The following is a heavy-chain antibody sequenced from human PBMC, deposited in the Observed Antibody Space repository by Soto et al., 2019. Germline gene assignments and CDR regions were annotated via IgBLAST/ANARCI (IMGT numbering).Heavy chain of an antibody. Sequence: GTSVKVSCKASGYTFTSYGISWVRQAPGQGLEWMGWISAYNGNTNYAQKLQGRVTMTTDTSTSTAYMELRSLRSDDTAVYYCASSLYCSSTSCYPSPYDAFDIWGQGTMVTVSS. CDR3: ASSLYCSSTSCYPSPYDAFDI. CDR2: ISAYNGNT. CDR1: GYTFTSYG. V-gene: IGHV1-18*01. J-gene: IGHJ3*02. D-gene: IGHD2-2*01.